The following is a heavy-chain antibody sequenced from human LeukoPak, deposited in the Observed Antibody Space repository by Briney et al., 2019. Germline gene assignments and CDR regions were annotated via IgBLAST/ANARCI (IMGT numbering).Heavy chain of an antibody. CDR2: IYSGGST. Sequence: PGGSLRLSCAASGFTVSSYYMSWVRQAPGKGLEWVSVIYSGGSTYYADSVKGRFTISRDNSKHTLYLQMDSLRAEDTAVYYCAREVYYDSSGYYRDAFDIWGQGTMVTVSS. J-gene: IGHJ3*02. CDR1: GFTVSSYY. CDR3: AREVYYDSSGYYRDAFDI. V-gene: IGHV3-53*01. D-gene: IGHD3-22*01.